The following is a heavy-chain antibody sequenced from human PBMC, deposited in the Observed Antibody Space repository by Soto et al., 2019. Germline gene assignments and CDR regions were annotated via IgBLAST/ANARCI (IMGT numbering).Heavy chain of an antibody. V-gene: IGHV4-4*02. D-gene: IGHD1-1*01. J-gene: IGHJ6*02. CDR1: GASISDSHW. Sequence: QVQLQESGPGLVKPSGTLSLTCVVSGASISDSHWWTWVRQPPGKGLEWIGEMFHSGSTNYNPTLKTRVTITIATSRDQFSLNLNTVTAADTAVYYCAKNNDCEIAAGGQGTTVTVSS. CDR3: AKNNDCEIAA. CDR2: MFHSGST.